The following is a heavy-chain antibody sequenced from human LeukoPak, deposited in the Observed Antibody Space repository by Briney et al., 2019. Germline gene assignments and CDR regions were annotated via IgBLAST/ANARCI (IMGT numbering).Heavy chain of an antibody. CDR3: TREDNWYFDL. CDR2: INTGSTYT. Sequence: PGGSLRLSCAASEFTFSDYYMTWIRQAPGKGLEWLSYINTGSTYTNYANSVKGRFTISRDNAKNSLYLQLNSLRAEDTAVYYCTREDNWYFDLWGRGTLVTVSS. V-gene: IGHV3-11*05. CDR1: EFTFSDYY. J-gene: IGHJ2*01.